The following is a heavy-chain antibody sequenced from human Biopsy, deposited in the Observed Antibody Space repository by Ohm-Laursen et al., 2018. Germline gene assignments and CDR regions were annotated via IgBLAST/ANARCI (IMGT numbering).Heavy chain of an antibody. CDR1: GHTLTNPD. Sequence: SVKVSCKVSGHTLTNPDISWVRQAPGQGLEWLGWINGYSISTNYAPKFQGRIIMTTDTSTSTVYMELRSPRSDDTAMYYCTTDRTGRALFDNWGQGSLVTVSS. J-gene: IGHJ4*02. CDR2: INGYSIST. V-gene: IGHV1-18*01. D-gene: IGHD3/OR15-3a*01. CDR3: TTDRTGRALFDN.